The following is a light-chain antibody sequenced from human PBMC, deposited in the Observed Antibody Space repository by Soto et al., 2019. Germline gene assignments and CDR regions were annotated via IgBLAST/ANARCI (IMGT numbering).Light chain of an antibody. Sequence: DVVMTQSPLSLPVTLGQPASISCRSAQGLVYTDGNSYLTWFQQRPGQSPRRLIYKVSNRDSGVPDRFSGSGSGTDFTLKISRVEAEDIGIYHCMQGSHWRHTFGQGTKLEIK. CDR3: MQGSHWRHT. CDR1: QGLVYTDGNSY. CDR2: KVS. V-gene: IGKV2-30*01. J-gene: IGKJ2*01.